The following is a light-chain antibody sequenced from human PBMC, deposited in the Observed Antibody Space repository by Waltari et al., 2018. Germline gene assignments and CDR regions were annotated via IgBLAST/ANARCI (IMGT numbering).Light chain of an antibody. CDR3: QQYGISVLYN. CDR2: GAS. CDR1: QNIPLSY. J-gene: IGKJ2*01. Sequence: EIVLMWSPSTLCLSSGESGNTYCRASQNIPLSYLAWYQQTPGHSPKLLIDGASIMATGIPDRFSGSGYGTDFTLTISSLEPEDCTVYYCQQYGISVLYNFGQGTRLEIK. V-gene: IGKV3-20*01.